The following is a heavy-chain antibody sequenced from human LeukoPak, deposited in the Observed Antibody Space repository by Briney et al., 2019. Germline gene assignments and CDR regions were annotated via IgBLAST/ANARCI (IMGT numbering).Heavy chain of an antibody. CDR2: VDPEDGET. Sequence: VKDSCKVSGYTFSDYYMHWVQQAPGKGVEWVGLVDPEDGETIYAEKFQGRVTIPTDTATDTAYMELSSLRSEHTAVYYCATISPGRFLEWLESPYNWFDPWGQGTLVTVSS. CDR1: GYTFSDYY. V-gene: IGHV1-69-2*01. CDR3: ATISPGRFLEWLESPYNWFDP. D-gene: IGHD3-3*01. J-gene: IGHJ5*02.